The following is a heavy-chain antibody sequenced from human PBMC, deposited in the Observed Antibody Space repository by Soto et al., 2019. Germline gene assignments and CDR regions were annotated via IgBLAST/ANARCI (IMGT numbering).Heavy chain of an antibody. V-gene: IGHV3-33*01. D-gene: IGHD6-13*01. CDR1: GFTFISYG. CDR3: ARESRSIWSPFPYHYYYGMDV. J-gene: IGHJ6*02. CDR2: IWYDGSNK. Sequence: QVQRVESGGGVVQPGRSLRLSCAAYGFTFISYGMHWVRQAPGKGLEWVAVIWYDGSNKYYADSVKGRFTISRDNSKNTLYQQMNSLSAEDTAVYYCARESRSIWSPFPYHYYYGMDVWCQGTTVTVSS.